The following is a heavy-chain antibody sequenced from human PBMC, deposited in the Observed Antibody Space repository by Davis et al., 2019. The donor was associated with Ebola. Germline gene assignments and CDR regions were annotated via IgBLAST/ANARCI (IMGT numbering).Heavy chain of an antibody. D-gene: IGHD2-2*01. CDR2: IDLGDSYT. CDR3: AASIAVVPEASRYYYYFLDV. J-gene: IGHJ6*03. CDR1: GHTFSSYW. V-gene: IGHV5-10-1*01. Sequence: GESLKISCQSSGHTFSSYWINWVRQKPGKGLEWMGRIDLGDSYTSSNPSFRGHVTISPDSSIGTAYLQWNSLEDSDTAMYYCAASIAVVPEASRYYYYFLDVWGTGTRVTVSS.